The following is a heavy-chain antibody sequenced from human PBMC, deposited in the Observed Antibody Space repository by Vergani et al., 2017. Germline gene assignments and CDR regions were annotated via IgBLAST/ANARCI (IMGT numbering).Heavy chain of an antibody. D-gene: IGHD6-6*01. Sequence: EVQLVESGGGLVKPGGSLRLSCAASGFTFSSYSMNWVRQAPGKGLEWVSSISSSSSYIYYADSVKGRFTISRDNAKNSLYLQMNSLRAEDTAVYYCARVGSSPGSVYAFDIWGQGTMVTVSS. V-gene: IGHV3-21*01. CDR2: ISSSSSYI. CDR1: GFTFSSYS. CDR3: ARVGSSPGSVYAFDI. J-gene: IGHJ3*02.